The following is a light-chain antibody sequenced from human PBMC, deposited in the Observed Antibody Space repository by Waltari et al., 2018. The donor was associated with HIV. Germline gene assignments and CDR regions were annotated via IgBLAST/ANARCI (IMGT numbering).Light chain of an antibody. CDR3: MQSLQTPLT. Sequence: DIVMTQSPLSLPVTPGEPASISCRSSEILLHSSGFNYLDWYLQKEGRPPQLLIYWGSNRASGVPDRFTGSGSGTDFTLKISRVEAEDVGIYFCMQSLQTPLTFGGGTKIEMK. V-gene: IGKV2-28*01. J-gene: IGKJ4*01. CDR1: EILLHSSGFNY. CDR2: WGS.